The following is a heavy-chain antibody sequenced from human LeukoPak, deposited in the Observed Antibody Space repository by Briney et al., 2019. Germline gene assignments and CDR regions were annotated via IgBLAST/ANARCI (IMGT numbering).Heavy chain of an antibody. Sequence: GGSLILSCAASGFTFSSYSMNWVRQAPGKGLEWVSSISSSSSYIYYADSVKGRFTISRDNAKNSLYLQMNSLRAEDTAVYYCANTIFGVVTTYWGQGTLVTVSS. CDR3: ANTIFGVVTTY. V-gene: IGHV3-21*01. CDR2: ISSSSSYI. D-gene: IGHD3-3*01. CDR1: GFTFSSYS. J-gene: IGHJ4*02.